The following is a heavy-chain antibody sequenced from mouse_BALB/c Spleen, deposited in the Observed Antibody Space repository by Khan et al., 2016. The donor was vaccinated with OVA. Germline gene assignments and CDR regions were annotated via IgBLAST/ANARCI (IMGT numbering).Heavy chain of an antibody. CDR1: GYTFTDYV. Sequence: EVQLQQSGPELVKPGASVKMSCKASGYTFTDYVLHWVKQKPGQGLEWIGYINPYNGDTNYNEKFKDKATLTADKSSSTAYMELSSLTSEASAVDYCARVNYHSYDFDYWGQGTTLTLSS. V-gene: IGHV1S136*01. J-gene: IGHJ2*01. D-gene: IGHD2-1*01. CDR2: INPYNGDT. CDR3: ARVNYHSYDFDY.